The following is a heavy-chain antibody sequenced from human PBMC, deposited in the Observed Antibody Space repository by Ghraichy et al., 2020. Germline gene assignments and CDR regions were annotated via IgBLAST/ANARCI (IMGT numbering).Heavy chain of an antibody. D-gene: IGHD6-13*01. J-gene: IGHJ4*02. CDR2: IFYTGST. Sequence: SETLSLTCTVSGGSISSYYWSWIRQPPGKGLEWIGYIFYTGSTNYNPSLKSRVTMSVDTSKNQFSLRLSSVTAADTAVYFCARLGGSWYYFDYWGQGTLVTVSS. CDR3: ARLGGSWYYFDY. V-gene: IGHV4-59*01. CDR1: GGSISSYY.